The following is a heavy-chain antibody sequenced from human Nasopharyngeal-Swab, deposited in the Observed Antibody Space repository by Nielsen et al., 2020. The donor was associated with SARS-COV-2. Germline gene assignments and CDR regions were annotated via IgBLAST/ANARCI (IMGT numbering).Heavy chain of an antibody. J-gene: IGHJ4*02. D-gene: IGHD6-19*01. V-gene: IGHV1-8*01. CDR2: MSPNSGTT. Sequence: ASVKVSCKASGYTFTTYDIIWVRQAVGQGLEWMGWMSPNSGTTGYAQKFRGRVTMTRDPSISTAYLELTSLRKEDTAVYFCARGSSGWYETFDIWGQGTLVTVSA. CDR3: ARGSSGWYETFDI. CDR1: GYTFTTYD.